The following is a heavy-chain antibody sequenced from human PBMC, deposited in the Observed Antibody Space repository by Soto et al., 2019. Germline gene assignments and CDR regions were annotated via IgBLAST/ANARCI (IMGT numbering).Heavy chain of an antibody. Sequence: ASVKVSCKSCCYTFTSYGISLVRDAPGQWLEWMLWISAYNGNTNYAQKLQGRVTMTTDTSTSTAYMELRSLRSDDTAVYYCARDLRDCRSTSCYVGIWDYWGQGTLVTVSS. J-gene: IGHJ4*02. CDR2: ISAYNGNT. CDR1: CYTFTSYG. V-gene: IGHV1-18*01. D-gene: IGHD2-2*01. CDR3: ARDLRDCRSTSCYVGIWDY.